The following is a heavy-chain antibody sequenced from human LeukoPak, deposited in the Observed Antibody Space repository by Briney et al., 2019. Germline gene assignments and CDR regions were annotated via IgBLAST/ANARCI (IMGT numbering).Heavy chain of an antibody. J-gene: IGHJ4*02. V-gene: IGHV4-39*01. CDR3: ARVTAWGIIDY. CDR1: GGSISSSSYY. CDR2: IYYSGST. D-gene: IGHD2-21*02. Sequence: SETLSLTCTVSGGSISSSSYYWGWIRQPPGKGLVWIGSIYYSGSTYYNPSLKSRVTISVDTSKNQFSLKLTSVTAADTAIYYCARVTAWGIIDYSSQGTLVTVSS.